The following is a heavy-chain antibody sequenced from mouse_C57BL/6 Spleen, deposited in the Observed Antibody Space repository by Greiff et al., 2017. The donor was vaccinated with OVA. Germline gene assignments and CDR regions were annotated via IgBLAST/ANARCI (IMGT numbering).Heavy chain of an antibody. Sequence: VQLQQSGPELVKPGASVKISCKASGYTFTDYYMNWVKQSHGKSLEWIGDINPNNGGTSYNQKFKGKATLTVDKSSSTAYMELRSLTSVDSAVYYCAMLWSAYGGQGTLVTVSA. CDR1: GYTFTDYY. CDR3: AMLWSAY. CDR2: INPNNGGT. V-gene: IGHV1-26*01. J-gene: IGHJ3*01.